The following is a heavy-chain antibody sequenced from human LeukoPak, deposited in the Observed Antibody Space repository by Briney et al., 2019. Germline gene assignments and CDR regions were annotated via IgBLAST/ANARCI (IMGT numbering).Heavy chain of an antibody. V-gene: IGHV3-72*01. J-gene: IGHJ3*02. CDR2: IRNRAKSYTI. CDR1: GFIFSDHY. Sequence: PGGSLRLSCGASGFIFSDHYMDWVRQAPGKGLEWIGRIRNRAKSYTIQYASSVKDRLTISRDDSRNSLYLQMNSLKTEDTAVYFCDRVGNYYDSRGYSTDAFDIWGRGTVVTVSS. D-gene: IGHD3-22*01. CDR3: DRVGNYYDSRGYSTDAFDI.